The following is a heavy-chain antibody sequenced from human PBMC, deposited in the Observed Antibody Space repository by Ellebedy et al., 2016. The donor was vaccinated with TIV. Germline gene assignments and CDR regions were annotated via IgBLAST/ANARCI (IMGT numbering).Heavy chain of an antibody. D-gene: IGHD1-26*01. CDR2: IKSDGSNT. CDR3: ARDPGELLPGLADY. Sequence: GGSLRLSXAASGFTFSNYWMHWVRQAPGKGLVWVSRIKSDGSNTTYADSVKGRFTISRDNAKNTLYLQMNSLRAEDTAVYYCARDPGELLPGLADYWGQGTLVTVSS. CDR1: GFTFSNYW. V-gene: IGHV3-74*01. J-gene: IGHJ4*02.